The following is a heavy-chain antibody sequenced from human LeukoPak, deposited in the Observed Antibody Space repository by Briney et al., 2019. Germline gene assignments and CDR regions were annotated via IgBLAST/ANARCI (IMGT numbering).Heavy chain of an antibody. V-gene: IGHV4-38-2*01. Sequence: SETLSLTCAVSGYSIGSGYYWGWIRQPPGKGLEWIGSIYHSGSTYYNPSLKSRVTISVDTSKNQFSLKLSSVTAADTAVYYCARGAIAVGSSFDYWGQGTLVTVSS. J-gene: IGHJ4*02. D-gene: IGHD6-19*01. CDR2: IYHSGST. CDR1: GYSIGSGYY. CDR3: ARGAIAVGSSFDY.